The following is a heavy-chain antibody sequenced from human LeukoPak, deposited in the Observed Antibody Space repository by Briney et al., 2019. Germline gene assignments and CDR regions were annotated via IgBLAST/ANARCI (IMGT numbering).Heavy chain of an antibody. V-gene: IGHV3-21*01. Sequence: PGGSLRLSCAASGFPFSNYGMNWVRQAPGKGLEWVSFTDTSGKYIYYGDSVKGRFTISRDNAKNTLYLKLNSLRAEDTAVYYCARDKGYSFDYWGQGTLVTVSS. CDR2: TDTSGKYI. CDR3: ARDKGYSFDY. CDR1: GFPFSNYG. J-gene: IGHJ4*02.